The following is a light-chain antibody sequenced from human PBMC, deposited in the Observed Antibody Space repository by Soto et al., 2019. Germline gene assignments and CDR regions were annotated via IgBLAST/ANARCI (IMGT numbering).Light chain of an antibody. J-gene: IGKJ2*01. Sequence: EIVLTQSPGTLSLSPGERATLSCRASQSVSSSYLAWYQQKPGQAPRLLIYGASTRATDIPDRFSGSGSGTDFTLTISRLEPEDFAVYYCQHYGSSYTFGQGTKLEIK. CDR3: QHYGSSYT. V-gene: IGKV3-20*01. CDR1: QSVSSSY. CDR2: GAS.